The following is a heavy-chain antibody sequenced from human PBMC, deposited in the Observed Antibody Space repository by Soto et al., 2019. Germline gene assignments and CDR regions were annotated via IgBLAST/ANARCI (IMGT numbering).Heavy chain of an antibody. V-gene: IGHV2-5*02. D-gene: IGHD1-20*01. CDR2: IYWDDDK. CDR1: GFSLTTSGVG. Sequence: SGPTLVNPTQTLTLTCTFSGFSLTTSGVGVGWIRQPPRKALEWLALIYWDDDKRYSPSLKSRLTITKDTSKNQVVLTMTNMDPVDTATYYCAHRRGYNWNDVYFDYWGQGTLVTVSS. J-gene: IGHJ4*02. CDR3: AHRRGYNWNDVYFDY.